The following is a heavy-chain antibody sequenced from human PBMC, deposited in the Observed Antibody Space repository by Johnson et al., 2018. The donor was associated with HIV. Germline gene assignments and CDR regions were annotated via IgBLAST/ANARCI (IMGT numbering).Heavy chain of an antibody. CDR1: GFTFDDYG. J-gene: IGHJ3*02. D-gene: IGHD3-9*01. CDR3: AKDLRVFDWFNAYDAFDI. CDR2: IWYDGSNK. Sequence: QVQLVESGGGLVQPGRSLRLSCAASGFTFDDYGMSWVRQAPGKGLEWVAVIWYDGSNKYYADSVKGRFTISRDNSKNTLYLQMNSLRADDTAVYYCAKDLRVFDWFNAYDAFDIWGQGTMVTVSS. V-gene: IGHV3-33*06.